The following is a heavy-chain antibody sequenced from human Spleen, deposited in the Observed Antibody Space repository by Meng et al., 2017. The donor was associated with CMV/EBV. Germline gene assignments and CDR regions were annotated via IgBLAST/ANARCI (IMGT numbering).Heavy chain of an antibody. D-gene: IGHD6-13*01. Sequence: GGSLRLSCAASGFTVGSNYVSWVRQAPGKGLEWVSVIYTYGTIYYADSVKGRFTISRDNAKNSLYLQMNSLRAEDTAVYYCARDWYSSSWYGNWFDPWGQGTLVTVSS. CDR3: ARDWYSSSWYGNWFDP. V-gene: IGHV3-66*01. J-gene: IGHJ5*02. CDR1: GFTVGSNY. CDR2: IYTYGTI.